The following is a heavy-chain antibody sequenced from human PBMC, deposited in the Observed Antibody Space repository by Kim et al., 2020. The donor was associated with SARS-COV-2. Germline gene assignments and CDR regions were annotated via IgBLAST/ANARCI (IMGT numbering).Heavy chain of an antibody. J-gene: IGHJ4*02. CDR1: GFTFSDYA. CDR3: ARDQGSSGGWPIFAN. CDR2: IRRSGDSAYYSGADT. D-gene: IGHD2-2*01. V-gene: IGHV3-23*01. Sequence: GGSLRLSCVASGFTFSDYAMNWVRQAPGKELEWVSFIRRSGDSAYYSGADTYYADSVKGRFSISRDNSRNTLYLQMNSLRAEDTAVYFCARDQGSSGGWPIFANWGQGTLVTVSS.